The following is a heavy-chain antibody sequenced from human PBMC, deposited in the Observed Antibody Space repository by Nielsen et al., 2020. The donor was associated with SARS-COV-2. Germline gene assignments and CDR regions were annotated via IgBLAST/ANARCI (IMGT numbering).Heavy chain of an antibody. CDR3: AASTALEY. V-gene: IGHV3-7*03. CDR2: IDRDGNEK. D-gene: IGHD4-17*01. CDR1: GFSFSNYW. Sequence: GESLKISCVGSGFSFSNYWMNWVRQAPGKGLEWVANIDRDGNEKYYVDSLKGRFTISRDNAKNSLYLQMNSLRAEDTAVYYCAASTALEYWGQGTLVTVSS. J-gene: IGHJ4*02.